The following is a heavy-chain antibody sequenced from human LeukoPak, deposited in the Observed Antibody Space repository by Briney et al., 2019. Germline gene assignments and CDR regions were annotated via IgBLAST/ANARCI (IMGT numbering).Heavy chain of an antibody. D-gene: IGHD4-23*01. CDR3: AREGADGGSFDY. J-gene: IGHJ4*02. V-gene: IGHV4-59*12. CDR2: IYNSGNT. CDR1: GGSIRSNY. Sequence: PSETLSLTCTVSGGSIRSNYWNWIRQPPGKGLEWIGYIYNSGNTNYNPSLKSRVTMSVDTSKNQFSLKLSSVTAADTAVYYCAREGADGGSFDYWGQGTLVTVSS.